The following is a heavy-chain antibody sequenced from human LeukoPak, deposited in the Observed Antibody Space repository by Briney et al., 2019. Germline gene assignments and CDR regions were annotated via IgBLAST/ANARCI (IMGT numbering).Heavy chain of an antibody. V-gene: IGHV1-18*01. CDR3: ARAGSYGHTYYFDY. J-gene: IGHJ4*02. CDR2: ISAYNGNT. CDR1: GYTFTSYG. D-gene: IGHD5-18*01. Sequence: GASVKVSCKASGYTFTSYGISWVRQPPGPGLEWMGWISAYNGNTNYAQKLQGRVTMTTDTSTSTAYMELRSLRSDDTAVYYCARAGSYGHTYYFDYWGQGTLVTVSS.